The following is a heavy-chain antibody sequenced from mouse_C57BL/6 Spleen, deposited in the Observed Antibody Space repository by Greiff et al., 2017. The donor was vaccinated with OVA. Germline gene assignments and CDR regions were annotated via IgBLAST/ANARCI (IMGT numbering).Heavy chain of an antibody. D-gene: IGHD1-1*01. Sequence: PVQQSGAELVRPGASVTLSCKASGYTFTDYEMHWVKQTPVHGLEWIGAIDPETGGTAYNQKFKGKAILTADKSSSTAYMELRSLTSEDSAVYYCTRRRRDYGGFPSYFDYWGQGTTLTVSS. V-gene: IGHV1-15*01. CDR3: TRRRRDYGGFPSYFDY. CDR2: IDPETGGT. CDR1: GYTFTDYE. J-gene: IGHJ2*01.